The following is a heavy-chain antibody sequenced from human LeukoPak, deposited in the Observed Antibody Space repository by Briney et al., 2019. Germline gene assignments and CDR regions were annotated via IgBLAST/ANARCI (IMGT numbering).Heavy chain of an antibody. CDR2: IYYSGST. D-gene: IGHD6-13*01. V-gene: IGHV4-39*01. Sequence: PSETLSLTCTVSGGSISSSSYYWGWIRQPPGKGLEWIGSIYYSGSTYYNPSLKSRVTISVDTSKNQFSLKLSSVTAADTAVYYCARVAAGIGFFQHWGQGTLVTVSS. CDR3: ARVAAGIGFFQH. CDR1: GGSISSSSYY. J-gene: IGHJ1*01.